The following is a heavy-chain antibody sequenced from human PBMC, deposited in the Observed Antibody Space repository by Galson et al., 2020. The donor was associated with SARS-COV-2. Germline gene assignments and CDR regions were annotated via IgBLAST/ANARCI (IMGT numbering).Heavy chain of an antibody. CDR2: IFYSGTT. J-gene: IGHJ4*02. CDR1: GDSINSGAYD. V-gene: IGHV4-30-4*01. D-gene: IGHD6-19*01. CDR3: VGEVGGGWRFDY. Sequence: ETSETLSLTCTVSGDSINSGAYDWSWIRQPPGRGLVLLGYIFYSGTTYYNPSLRGRLTMSIDTSKNQFSLKLTSVTAADTAIYYCVGEVGGGWRFDYWGQGALVSVCS.